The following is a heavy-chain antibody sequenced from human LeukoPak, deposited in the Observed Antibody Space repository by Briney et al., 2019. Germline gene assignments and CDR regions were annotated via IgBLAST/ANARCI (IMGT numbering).Heavy chain of an antibody. Sequence: GESLKISCKGSGYSFTSYWIGWVRQASGKGLEWIGRIRSKTNNYATTYAASVKGRFTISRDDSQNTAYLQMNSLKTEDTAVYYCSRHTDTSTYCGGDCSNYWGQGTLVTVSS. J-gene: IGHJ4*02. CDR1: GYSFTSYW. D-gene: IGHD2-21*02. V-gene: IGHV3-73*01. CDR2: IRSKTNNYAT. CDR3: SRHTDTSTYCGGDCSNY.